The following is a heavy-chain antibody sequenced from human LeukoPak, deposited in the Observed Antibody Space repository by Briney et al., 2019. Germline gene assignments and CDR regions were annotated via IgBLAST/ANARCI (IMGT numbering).Heavy chain of an antibody. V-gene: IGHV4-31*03. CDR2: IDYSGST. CDR1: VDSIKSGGSF. D-gene: IGHD3-16*01. CDR3: AREGGRHYEAFDI. J-gene: IGHJ3*02. Sequence: PSQTLSLTCTVSVDSIKSGGSFWTWIRQHPGKGLEWIGYIDYSGSTYYNPSLKSRVTISVDTSKKRISLRLSSVTAADTAVYYCAREGGRHYEAFDIWGQGTMVTATS.